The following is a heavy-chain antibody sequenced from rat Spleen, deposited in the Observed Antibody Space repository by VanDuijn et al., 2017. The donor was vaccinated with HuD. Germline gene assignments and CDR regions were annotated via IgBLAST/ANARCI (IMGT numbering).Heavy chain of an antibody. D-gene: IGHD1-10*01. J-gene: IGHJ2*01. CDR2: LNSAGST. Sequence: EVQLQESGPGLVKPSQSLSLTCSVTFYSITSSYRWNWIRKFPGNKLEWMGYLNSAGSTTYNPSLKSRISITRDTSRNQFFLQVNSVIIDDTATYYCARSSYNNYYFHYWGQGVMVTVSS. V-gene: IGHV3-3*01. CDR3: ARSSYNNYYFHY. CDR1: FYSITSSYR.